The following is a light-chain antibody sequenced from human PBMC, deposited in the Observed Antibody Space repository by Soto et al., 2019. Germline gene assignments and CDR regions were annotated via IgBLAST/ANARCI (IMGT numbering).Light chain of an antibody. V-gene: IGLV1-44*01. CDR3: AAWDDSLGGWV. CDR2: NNY. J-gene: IGLJ3*02. CDR1: SSNIGSNN. Sequence: QSVLTQSPSASVTPGQRVAISCSGSSSNIGSNNVHWYQQLRGTAPKLLIYNNYQRPSGVPDRFSGSKSGTSASLAISGLQSEDEADYYCAAWDDSLGGWVFGGGTKLTVL.